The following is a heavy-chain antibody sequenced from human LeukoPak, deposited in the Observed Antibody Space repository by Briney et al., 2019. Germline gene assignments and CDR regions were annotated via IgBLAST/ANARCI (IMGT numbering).Heavy chain of an antibody. CDR2: IHSSGST. Sequence: PSETLSLTCTVSGGATSSYTWTWIRQPAGKGLEWIGRIHSSGSTNYNPSLKSRISISVDKSKNLVSLRLTSLTAAGTAVYFCSREFRYCSGGACINWFEPWGQGTLVTVSS. D-gene: IGHD2-15*01. V-gene: IGHV4-4*07. CDR3: SREFRYCSGGACINWFEP. CDR1: GGATSSYT. J-gene: IGHJ5*02.